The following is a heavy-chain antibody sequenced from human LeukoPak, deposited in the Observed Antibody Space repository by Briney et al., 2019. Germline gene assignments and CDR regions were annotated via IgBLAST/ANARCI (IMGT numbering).Heavy chain of an antibody. CDR2: IYYSGST. J-gene: IGHJ4*02. V-gene: IGHV4-39*01. Sequence: SETLPLTCTVSGXSISSSYYWGWIRQPPGKGLEWIGSIYYSGSTYYNPSLKSRVTISVDTSKNQFSLKLSSVTAADTAVYYCALYYYDSSGYYAPFDYWGQGTLVTVSS. CDR3: ALYYYDSSGYYAPFDY. D-gene: IGHD3-22*01. CDR1: GXSISSSYY.